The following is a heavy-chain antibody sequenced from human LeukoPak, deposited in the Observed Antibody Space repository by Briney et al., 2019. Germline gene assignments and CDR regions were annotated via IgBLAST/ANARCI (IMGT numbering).Heavy chain of an antibody. CDR3: ARVMDYFDY. Sequence: GGSLRLSCAASGFTVSSNYMSWVRQAPGKGLEWVSVVYSGVNTYYADSVKGRFTISRDNSKNTLYLQMNSLRAEDTAVYYSARVMDYFDYWGQGTLVTVSS. J-gene: IGHJ4*02. V-gene: IGHV3-53*01. CDR2: VYSGVNT. D-gene: IGHD5-24*01. CDR1: GFTVSSNY.